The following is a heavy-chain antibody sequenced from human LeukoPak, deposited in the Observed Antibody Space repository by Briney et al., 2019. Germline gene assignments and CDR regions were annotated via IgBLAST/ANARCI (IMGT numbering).Heavy chain of an antibody. CDR1: GYTLTELS. J-gene: IGHJ4*02. V-gene: IGHV1-24*01. D-gene: IGHD6-19*01. CDR2: FDTEDGET. Sequence: GASVKVSCKVSGYTLTELSMHWVRQAPGKGLEWMGGFDTEDGETIYAQKFQGRATMTEDTSTDTASMELSSLRSEDTAVYYCATVSSGWLNGFDYWGQGTLVTVSP. CDR3: ATVSSGWLNGFDY.